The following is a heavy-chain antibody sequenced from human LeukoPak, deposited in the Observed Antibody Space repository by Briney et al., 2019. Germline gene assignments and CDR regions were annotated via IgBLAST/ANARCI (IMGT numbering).Heavy chain of an antibody. CDR2: INPNSGGT. J-gene: IGHJ4*02. Sequence: ASVKVSCKASGYTFTGYYMHWVRQAPGQGREWMGRINPNSGGTNYAQKFQGRVTMTRDTSISTAYMELSRLRSDDTAVYYCARDRAVAGTGDFDYWGQGTLVTVSS. CDR3: ARDRAVAGTGDFDY. V-gene: IGHV1-2*06. CDR1: GYTFTGYY. D-gene: IGHD6-19*01.